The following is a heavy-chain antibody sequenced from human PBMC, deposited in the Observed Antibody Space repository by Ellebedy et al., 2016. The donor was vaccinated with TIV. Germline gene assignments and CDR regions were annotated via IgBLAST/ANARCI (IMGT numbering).Heavy chain of an antibody. CDR1: GYTFTSYG. CDR2: ISAYNGNT. V-gene: IGHV1-18*04. Sequence: AASVKVSCKASGYTFTSYGISWVRQAPGQGLEWMGWISAYNGNTNYAQKLQGRVTMTTDTSTSTAYMELRSLRSDDTAVYYCARDGDYCSSASCYGYDYWGQGTLVTVSS. D-gene: IGHD2-2*01. CDR3: ARDGDYCSSASCYGYDY. J-gene: IGHJ4*02.